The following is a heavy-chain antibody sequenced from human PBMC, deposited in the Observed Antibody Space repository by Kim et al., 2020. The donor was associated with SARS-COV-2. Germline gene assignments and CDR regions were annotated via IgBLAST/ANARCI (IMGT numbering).Heavy chain of an antibody. J-gene: IGHJ5*02. CDR2: IYTSGST. V-gene: IGHV4-61*02. D-gene: IGHD3-9*01. CDR1: GGSISSGSYY. CDR3: ARARRTGPNNWFDP. Sequence: SETLSLTCTVSGGSISSGSYYWSWIRQPAGKGLEWIGRIYTSGSTNYNPSLKSRVTISVDTSKNQFSLKLSSVTAADTAVYYCARARRTGPNNWFDPWGQGTLVTVSS.